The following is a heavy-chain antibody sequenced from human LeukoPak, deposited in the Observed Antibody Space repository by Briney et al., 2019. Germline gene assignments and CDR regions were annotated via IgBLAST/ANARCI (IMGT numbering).Heavy chain of an antibody. CDR1: GGTFSSYA. J-gene: IGHJ3*02. D-gene: IGHD3-22*01. V-gene: IGHV1-69*05. CDR2: IIPIFGTA. Sequence: SVKVSCKASGGTFSSYAISWVRQAPGQGLEWMGGIIPIFGTANYAQKFQGRVTITTDESTSTAYMELSSLRSEDTAVYDCAGTYYYDSSGSYRASDIWGQGTMVTVSS. CDR3: AGTYYYDSSGSYRASDI.